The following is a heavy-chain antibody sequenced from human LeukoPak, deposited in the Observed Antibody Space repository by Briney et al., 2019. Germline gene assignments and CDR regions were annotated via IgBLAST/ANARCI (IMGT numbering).Heavy chain of an antibody. Sequence: PGGSLRLSCAASGFTFSYAWMTWVRQAPGKGLKWVGHIRSETDGGTPDYAAPVKGRFTISRDDSKNTLYLQMNSLKTEDTAVYYCTTPTFHWGQGTLVTVSS. CDR3: TTPTFH. CDR1: GFTFSYAW. CDR2: IRSETDGGTP. V-gene: IGHV3-15*01. J-gene: IGHJ1*01. D-gene: IGHD2/OR15-2a*01.